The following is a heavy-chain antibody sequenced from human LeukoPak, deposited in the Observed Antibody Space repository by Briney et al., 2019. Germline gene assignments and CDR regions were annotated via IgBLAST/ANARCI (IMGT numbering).Heavy chain of an antibody. D-gene: IGHD2-2*01. J-gene: IGHJ6*03. Sequence: GGSLRLSCAASGFTVSSNYMSWVRQAPGKGLEWVSVIYSGGSTYYADSVKGRFTISRDNSKNTLYLQMNSLRAEDTAVYYCASSVVPGYYYYCHMDVWGKGTTVTVSS. V-gene: IGHV3-66*02. CDR3: ASSVVPGYYYYCHMDV. CDR1: GFTVSSNY. CDR2: IYSGGST.